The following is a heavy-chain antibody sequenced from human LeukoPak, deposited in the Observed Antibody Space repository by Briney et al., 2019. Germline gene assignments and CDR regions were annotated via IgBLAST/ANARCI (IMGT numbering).Heavy chain of an antibody. V-gene: IGHV3-30*18. CDR2: ISYDGRIK. CDR1: GYTFSDYA. CDR3: AKDLGSSWLADFYSYGMDV. D-gene: IGHD6-13*01. J-gene: IGHJ6*02. Sequence: PGRSLRLSCAASGYTFSDYAVHWVRQAPGKGLEWVAVISYDGRIKYYADSVKGRFTISRDNFKNTLYLQMNSLRPEDTALYYCAKDLGSSWLADFYSYGMDVWGRGTTVTVSS.